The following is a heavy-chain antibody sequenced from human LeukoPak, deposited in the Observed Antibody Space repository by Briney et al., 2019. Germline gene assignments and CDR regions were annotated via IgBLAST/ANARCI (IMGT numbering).Heavy chain of an antibody. V-gene: IGHV4-39*01. CDR3: ARRGYYYDSSGSGDY. CDR2: IYYSGST. Sequence: SETLSLTCTVSGGSISSSSYYWGWIRQPPGKGLEWIGSIYYSGSTYYNPSLKSRVTISVDTSKNQFSLKLSSVTAADTAVYYCARRGYYYDSSGSGDYWGQGTTVTVSS. D-gene: IGHD3-22*01. J-gene: IGHJ4*03. CDR1: GGSISSSSYY.